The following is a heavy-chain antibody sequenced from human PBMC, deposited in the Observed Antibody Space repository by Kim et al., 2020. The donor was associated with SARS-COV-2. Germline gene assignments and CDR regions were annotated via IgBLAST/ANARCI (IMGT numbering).Heavy chain of an antibody. V-gene: IGHV4-34*01. CDR2: INHSGST. CDR1: CGSFSGYY. J-gene: IGHJ4*02. Sequence: SETLSLTCAVYCGSFSGYYWSWIRQPPGKGLEWIGEINHSGSTNYNPSLKSRVTISVDTSKNQFSLKLSSVTAADTAVYYCARGHRISSGADYWGQGTLVTVSS. D-gene: IGHD3-10*01. CDR3: ARGHRISSGADY.